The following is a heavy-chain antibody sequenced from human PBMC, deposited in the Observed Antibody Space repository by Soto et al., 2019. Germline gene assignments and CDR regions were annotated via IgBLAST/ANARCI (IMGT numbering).Heavy chain of an antibody. J-gene: IGHJ3*02. CDR2: ISAYNGNT. D-gene: IGHD6-19*01. CDR1: GYTFTSYG. CDR3: ARPSIGPPPDVFDI. Sequence: QVQLVQSGAEVKKPGASVKVSCKASGYTFTSYGISWVRQAPGQGREWMGWISAYNGNTNYALKLQGRVTMTTDTSTSTADMELRSLTSEDTAVYYCARPSIGPPPDVFDIWGQGTMVTVSS. V-gene: IGHV1-18*01.